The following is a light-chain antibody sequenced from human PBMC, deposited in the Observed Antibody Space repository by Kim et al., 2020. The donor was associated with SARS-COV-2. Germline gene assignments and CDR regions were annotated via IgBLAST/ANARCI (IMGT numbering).Light chain of an antibody. V-gene: IGLV3-21*01. J-gene: IGLJ1*01. CDR1: NIGGHS. CDR2: YDS. CDR3: QVWDTDTDDYV. Sequence: APVQTAGITCGGNNIGGHSWHWYQQKPGQAPVLVIYYDSDRPSGIPERFSGSKAATTATLTISRVEAGDEADYYCQVWDTDTDDYVFGTGTKVTVL.